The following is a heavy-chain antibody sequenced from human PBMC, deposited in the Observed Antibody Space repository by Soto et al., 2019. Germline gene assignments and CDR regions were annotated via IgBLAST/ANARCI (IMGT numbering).Heavy chain of an antibody. CDR3: ARDGSGFHWYFDL. CDR2: TYYRSKWYN. CDR1: GDSVSSKTAT. Sequence: QVQLQQSGPGLVKPSQTLSLICAISGDSVSSKTATWNWIRQSPSRGLEWLGRTYYRSKWYNDYAVSVKSRVVITPDTSKNRLSLQLNSVTPDDAAVYFCARDGSGFHWYFDLWGRGTLVTVSS. J-gene: IGHJ2*01. D-gene: IGHD6-19*01. V-gene: IGHV6-1*01.